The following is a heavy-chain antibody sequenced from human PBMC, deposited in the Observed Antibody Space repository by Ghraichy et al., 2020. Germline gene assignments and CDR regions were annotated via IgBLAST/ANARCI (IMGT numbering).Heavy chain of an antibody. Sequence: SCAASGFTFSDYYMTWIRQAPGKGLEWVSYISTSNTYANYADSVKGRFTISRDDAKNSLYLQMNSLRAEDTAVYYCARGSRVLCFGDWGQGTLVTVSS. V-gene: IGHV3-11*06. CDR1: GFTFSDYY. D-gene: IGHD3-10*01. CDR3: ARGSRVLCFGD. J-gene: IGHJ4*02. CDR2: ISTSNTYA.